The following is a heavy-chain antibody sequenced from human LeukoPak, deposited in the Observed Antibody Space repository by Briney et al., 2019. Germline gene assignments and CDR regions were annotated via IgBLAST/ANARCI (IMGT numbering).Heavy chain of an antibody. CDR3: AKAVAATGHYYFGMDV. CDR1: GFTFSSYG. CDR2: IWFDGSNK. V-gene: IGHV3-33*06. Sequence: GGSLRLSCTASGFTFSSYGMHWVSQAPGKGLEWVAVIWFDGSNKYYADSVKGRLTISRDNSKSTLYLQMNSLRAEDTAVYYCAKAVAATGHYYFGMDVWGQGTTVTVSS. D-gene: IGHD6-19*01. J-gene: IGHJ6*02.